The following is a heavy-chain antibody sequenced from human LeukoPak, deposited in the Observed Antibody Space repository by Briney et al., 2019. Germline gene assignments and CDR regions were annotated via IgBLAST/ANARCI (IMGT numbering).Heavy chain of an antibody. D-gene: IGHD3-10*01. V-gene: IGHV3-74*01. CDR2: IKTDGSTT. CDR1: GFTFSSYW. Sequence: GGSLRLSCAVSGFTFSSYWMHWVRQAPGKGLVWVSHIKTDGSTTAYADSVKGRFTISRDNAKNTLYLQMNSLRAEDTGVYYCATWRGSGSYGGYFDYWGQGTPVTVSS. CDR3: ATWRGSGSYGGYFDY. J-gene: IGHJ4*02.